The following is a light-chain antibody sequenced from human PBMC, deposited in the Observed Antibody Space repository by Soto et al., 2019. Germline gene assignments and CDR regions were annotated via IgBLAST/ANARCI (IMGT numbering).Light chain of an antibody. Sequence: DIQMTQSPSSLSASVGDRVTITCRASQDISNYLAWYQQKPGKVPKLLIYAASTLQSGVPSRFSGSGSGTDFTLTISGLQPEDVATYYCQKYDSAPVTFVPGTKVDIK. CDR2: AAS. V-gene: IGKV1-27*01. CDR1: QDISNY. CDR3: QKYDSAPVT. J-gene: IGKJ3*01.